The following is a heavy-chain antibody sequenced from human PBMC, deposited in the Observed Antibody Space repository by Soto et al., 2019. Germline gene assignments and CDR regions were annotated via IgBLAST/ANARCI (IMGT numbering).Heavy chain of an antibody. J-gene: IGHJ4*02. CDR3: ARYSSGWSSDYFDY. CDR2: IYYSGST. D-gene: IGHD6-19*01. Sequence: SETLSLTCTVPGGSISSYYWSWIRQPPGKGLGWIGYIYYSGSTNYNPSLKSRVTISVDTSKNQFSLKLSSVTAADTAVYYCARYSSGWSSDYFDYWGQGTLVTVSS. V-gene: IGHV4-59*01. CDR1: GGSISSYY.